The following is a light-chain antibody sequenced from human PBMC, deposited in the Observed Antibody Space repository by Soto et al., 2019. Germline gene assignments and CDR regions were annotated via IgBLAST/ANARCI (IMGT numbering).Light chain of an antibody. J-gene: IGKJ1*01. CDR1: QNLNNW. CDR2: AAS. V-gene: IGKV1-5*03. CDR3: QKYNRYPWT. Sequence: DIQMTPSPSTLSASVVDRVTITCRASQNLNNWLAWYQQKPGTAPKLLIYAASILEGGVPSRFGGSASGTDFTLTISSLQPDDFATYYCQKYNRYPWTFGQGTKVDIK.